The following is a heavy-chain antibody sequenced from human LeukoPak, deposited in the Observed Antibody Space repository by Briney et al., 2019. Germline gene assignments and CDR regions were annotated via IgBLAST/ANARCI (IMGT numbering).Heavy chain of an antibody. CDR2: IYYSGST. CDR1: GGSISSGGYY. D-gene: IGHD3-16*02. Sequence: SQTLSLTCTVSGGSISSGGYYWSWIRQHPGKGLEWLGYIYYSGSTYYNPSLKSRVTISVDRSKNQFSLKLSSVTAADTAVYYCARALLSDFGAFDIWGQGTMVTVSS. V-gene: IGHV4-31*03. CDR3: ARALLSDFGAFDI. J-gene: IGHJ3*02.